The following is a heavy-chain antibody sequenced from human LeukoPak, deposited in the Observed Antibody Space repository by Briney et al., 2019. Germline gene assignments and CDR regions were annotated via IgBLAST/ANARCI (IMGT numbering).Heavy chain of an antibody. V-gene: IGHV4-34*01. D-gene: IGHD5-18*01. J-gene: IGHJ6*03. CDR1: GGSFSGYY. CDR2: INHRGST. Sequence: SETLSLTCVVYGGSFSGYYWSWIRQSPGKGLEWIGEINHRGSTNYNPSLKRRVTISLDTSKNQFSLKLSSVTAADTAVYYCARARGYSYGYYYYYMDVWGKGTTVTVSS. CDR3: ARARGYSYGYYYYYMDV.